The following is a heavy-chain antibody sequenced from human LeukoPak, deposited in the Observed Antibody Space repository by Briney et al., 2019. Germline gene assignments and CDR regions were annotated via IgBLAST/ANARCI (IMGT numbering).Heavy chain of an antibody. V-gene: IGHV3-23*01. CDR3: L. CDR2: IGNSGGST. D-gene: IGHD3-10*01. J-gene: IGHJ4*02. Sequence: PGGSLRLSCAASGFTFSSYAMSWLRQAPGKGLEWVSTIGNSGGSTYYADSVKGRFTIARDDSENTLFLQMNSLYYCAKATGYLLWGQGTLVTVSS. CDR1: GFTFSSYA.